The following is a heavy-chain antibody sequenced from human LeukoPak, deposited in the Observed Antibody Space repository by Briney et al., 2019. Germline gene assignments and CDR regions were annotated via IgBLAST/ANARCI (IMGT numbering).Heavy chain of an antibody. D-gene: IGHD3-10*01. CDR2: SYTSGST. CDR1: GRSISSYY. V-gene: IGHV4-4*09. Sequence: SETLSLTCTVCGRSISSYYWSWIRQPPGKGPEWIGYSYTSGSTNYNPSLKSRVTISVDTSKNQFSLKLISVAAADTAVYYCARMAGYYGSGSYYNSNWFDPWGQGTLVTVSS. J-gene: IGHJ5*02. CDR3: ARMAGYYGSGSYYNSNWFDP.